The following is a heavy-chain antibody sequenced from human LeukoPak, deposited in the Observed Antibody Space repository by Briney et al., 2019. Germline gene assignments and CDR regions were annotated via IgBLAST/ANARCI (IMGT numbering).Heavy chain of an antibody. CDR2: IHPRDTST. J-gene: IGHJ4*02. V-gene: IGHV1-46*01. CDR3: ARDDCSSTSCYLDY. CDR1: GYTFTSSY. Sequence: ASVKVSCKASGYTFTSSYLHWVRQAPGQGLEWVGMIHPRDTSTSYAQRFQGRVTMTRDTATSTVYMELSSLRSEDTAVYYCARDDCSSTSCYLDYWGQGTLVTVSS. D-gene: IGHD2-2*01.